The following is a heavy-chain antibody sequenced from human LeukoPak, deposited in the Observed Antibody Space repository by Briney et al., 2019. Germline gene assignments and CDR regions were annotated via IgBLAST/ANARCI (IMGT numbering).Heavy chain of an antibody. CDR2: ISGSGGST. Sequence: PGGSLRLSCAASGFTFSSYAMSWVRQAPGKGLEWVSAISGSGGSTYYADSVKGRFTISRDNSKNTLYLQMNSLRAEDTAVYYCAKVLGLWSGYYCFDHWGQGTLVTVSS. D-gene: IGHD3-3*01. J-gene: IGHJ4*02. CDR1: GFTFSSYA. V-gene: IGHV3-23*01. CDR3: AKVLGLWSGYYCFDH.